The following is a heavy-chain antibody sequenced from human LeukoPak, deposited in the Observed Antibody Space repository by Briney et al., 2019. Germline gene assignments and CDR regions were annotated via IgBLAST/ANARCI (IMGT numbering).Heavy chain of an antibody. CDR3: ARVGIAAAGTKNRDYFDY. Sequence: GGSLRLSCAASGFTFSSYAMHWVRQAPGKGLEWVAVISYDGSYKYYADSVKGRFTISRDNSKNTLYLQMNSLRAEDTAVYYYARVGIAAAGTKNRDYFDYWGQGTLVTVSS. D-gene: IGHD6-13*01. J-gene: IGHJ4*02. CDR1: GFTFSSYA. CDR2: ISYDGSYK. V-gene: IGHV3-30-3*01.